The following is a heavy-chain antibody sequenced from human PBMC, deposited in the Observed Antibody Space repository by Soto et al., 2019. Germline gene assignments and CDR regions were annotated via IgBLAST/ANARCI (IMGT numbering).Heavy chain of an antibody. J-gene: IGHJ6*03. CDR3: AKLFPTVTTRGASYYYYMDV. CDR2: ISGSGGST. D-gene: IGHD4-4*01. V-gene: IGHV3-23*01. Sequence: GGSLRLSCAASGFTFSSYAMSWVRQAPGKGLEWVSAISGSGGSTYYADSVKGRFTISRDNSKNTLYLQMNSLRAEDTAVYYCAKLFPTVTTRGASYYYYMDVWGKGTTVTVSS. CDR1: GFTFSSYA.